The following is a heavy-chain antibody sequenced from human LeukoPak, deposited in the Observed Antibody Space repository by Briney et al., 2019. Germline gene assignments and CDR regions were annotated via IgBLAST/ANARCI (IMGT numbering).Heavy chain of an antibody. CDR2: ISAYNGNT. V-gene: IGHV1-18*01. Sequence: ASVKVSCKASGYTFSSYGISWVRQAPGQGLEWMGWISAYNGNTNYAQKLQGRVTMTTDTSTSTVYMELRSLRAEDTAVYYCARDWYYDSSGYYIFGEDAFDIWGQGTMVTVSS. J-gene: IGHJ3*02. CDR1: GYTFSSYG. CDR3: ARDWYYDSSGYYIFGEDAFDI. D-gene: IGHD3-22*01.